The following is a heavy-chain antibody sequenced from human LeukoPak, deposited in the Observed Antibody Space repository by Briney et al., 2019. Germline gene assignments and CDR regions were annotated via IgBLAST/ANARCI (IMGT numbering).Heavy chain of an antibody. CDR1: GGSLTNYY. CDR3: ARGPNRYSSGWYYFDS. V-gene: IGHV4-59*01. Sequence: SETLSLTCTVSGGSLTNYYWSWIRQPPGKGLEWTGYVYYSGSTKYNPSLESRVTLSIDTSKSQFSLRVKSVTTADTAVYYCARGPNRYSSGWYYFDSWGQGTLVTVSS. J-gene: IGHJ4*02. CDR2: VYYSGST. D-gene: IGHD6-19*01.